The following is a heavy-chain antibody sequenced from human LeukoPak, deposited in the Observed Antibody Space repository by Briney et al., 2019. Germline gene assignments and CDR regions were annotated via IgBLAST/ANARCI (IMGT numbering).Heavy chain of an antibody. J-gene: IGHJ4*02. D-gene: IGHD3-22*01. CDR2: INGDGSYT. CDR3: ARGFTYDSSGFYPTDY. Sequence: GGSLRLSCAASGFTFNSYWMHWVRQAPGKGLVWVSHINGDGSYTNYADPMQGRFTISRDTAKNTLYLQMNSLRVDDTAVYYCARGFTYDSSGFYPTDYWGQGTLVTVSS. CDR1: GFTFNSYW. V-gene: IGHV3-74*01.